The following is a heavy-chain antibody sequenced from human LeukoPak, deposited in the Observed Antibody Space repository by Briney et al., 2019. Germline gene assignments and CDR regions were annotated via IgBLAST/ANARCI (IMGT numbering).Heavy chain of an antibody. V-gene: IGHV1-46*01. D-gene: IGHD2-15*01. CDR3: ARGPVVVVAATSLDY. CDR2: INPSGGST. Sequence: ASVKVSCKASGYTFTSYYMHWVRQAPGQGLEWMGIINPSGGSTSYAQKFQSRVTMTRDTSTSTVYMELSSLRSEDTAVYYCARGPVVVVAATSLDYWGQGTPVTVSS. CDR1: GYTFTSYY. J-gene: IGHJ4*02.